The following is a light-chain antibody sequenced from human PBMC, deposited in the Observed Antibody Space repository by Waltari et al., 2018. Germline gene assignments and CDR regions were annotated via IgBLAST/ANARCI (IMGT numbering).Light chain of an antibody. CDR1: QDISSSY. J-gene: IGKJ1*01. CDR2: DAS. V-gene: IGKV3-20*01. Sequence: EIVLTQSPGTLSLSPGQRATLSCRASQDISSSYLAWHQQRPGQAPRLLIYDASSRATGVPDRFSGSGSGTDFTLTISGLEPEDVAVYYCQQYDTSTEWTFGQETKVEIK. CDR3: QQYDTSTEWT.